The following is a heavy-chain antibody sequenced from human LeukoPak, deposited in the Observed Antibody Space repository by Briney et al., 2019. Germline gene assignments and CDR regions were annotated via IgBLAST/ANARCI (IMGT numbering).Heavy chain of an antibody. CDR3: ARDSSSYYYYYYMDV. CDR1: GGSISSGSYY. J-gene: IGHJ6*03. Sequence: SETLSLTCTVSGGSISSGSYYWGWIRQPPGKGLEWIVSIYYSGSTYYNPSLKSRVTISVDTSKNQFSLKLSSVTAADTAVYYCARDSSSYYYYYYMDVWGKGTTVTVSS. D-gene: IGHD6-6*01. CDR2: IYYSGST. V-gene: IGHV4-39*02.